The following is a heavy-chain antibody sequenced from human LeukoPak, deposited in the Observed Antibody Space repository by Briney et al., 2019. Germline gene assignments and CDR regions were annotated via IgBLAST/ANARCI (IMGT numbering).Heavy chain of an antibody. Sequence: SETLSLTCTVSGGSISSGGYYWSWIRQHPGKGLEWIGYIYYSGSTYYNPSLKSRVTISVDTSKNQFSLKLSSVTAADTAVYYCARGRTYRSSSWFDPWGQGTLVTGSS. CDR1: GGSISSGGYY. V-gene: IGHV4-61*08. J-gene: IGHJ5*02. CDR3: ARGRTYRSSSWFDP. D-gene: IGHD6-6*01. CDR2: IYYSGST.